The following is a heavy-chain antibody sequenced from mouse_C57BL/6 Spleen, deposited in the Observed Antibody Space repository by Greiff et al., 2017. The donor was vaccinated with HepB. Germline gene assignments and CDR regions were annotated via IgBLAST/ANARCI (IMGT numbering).Heavy chain of an antibody. V-gene: IGHV1-54*01. J-gene: IGHJ1*03. CDR2: INPGSGGT. D-gene: IGHD2-10*01. CDR3: ARGGSYYGNPWYFDV. CDR1: GYAFTNYL. Sequence: QVQLQQSGAELVRPGTSVKVSCKASGYAFTNYLIEWVKQRPGQGLEWIGVINPGSGGTNYNEKFKGKATLTADKSSSTAYMQLSSLTSEDSAVYFCARGGSYYGNPWYFDVWGTGTTVTVSS.